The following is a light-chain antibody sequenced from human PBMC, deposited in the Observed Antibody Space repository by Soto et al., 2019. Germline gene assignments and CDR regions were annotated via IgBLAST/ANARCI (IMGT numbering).Light chain of an antibody. V-gene: IGKV2-28*01. CDR3: MQALETIT. CDR1: QSLLHRNGYHY. CDR2: LVS. Sequence: DIVMTQSPLSLSVTPGESASISCRSTQSLLHRNGYHYLDWYVQKTGQSPQLLMYLVSIRASGVPDRFSGSGSGTDVTLRISRVEAEDVGVYYCMQALETITFGQGTRLAI. J-gene: IGKJ5*01.